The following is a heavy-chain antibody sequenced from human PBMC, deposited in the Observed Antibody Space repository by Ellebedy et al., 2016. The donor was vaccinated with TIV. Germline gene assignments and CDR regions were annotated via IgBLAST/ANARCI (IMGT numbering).Heavy chain of an antibody. V-gene: IGHV1-18*01. CDR2: ISTYNGDT. D-gene: IGHD7-27*01. CDR3: VHTGDRGI. J-gene: IGHJ3*02. CDR1: GYTFTSFG. Sequence: AASVKVSCKASGYTFTSFGLSWVRQPPGQGLEWMGWISTYNGDTKYAQKVQGRVTLTSDTPTSTAYMELKSLRSDDTAVYYCVHTGDRGIWGQGTMVTVSS.